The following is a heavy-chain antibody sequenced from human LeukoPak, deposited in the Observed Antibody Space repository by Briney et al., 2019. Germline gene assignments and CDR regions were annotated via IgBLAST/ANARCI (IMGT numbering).Heavy chain of an antibody. CDR2: IKQDGSEK. V-gene: IGHV3-7*03. CDR1: GFTFSSYW. CDR3: AKDLREGVTVTHFDY. Sequence: QSGGSLRLSCAASGFTFSSYWMSWVRQAPGKGLEWVANIKQDGSEKYYVDSVKGRFTISRDNAKNSLYLQMNSLRAEDTALYYCAKDLREGVTVTHFDYWGQGTLVTVSS. D-gene: IGHD4-17*01. J-gene: IGHJ4*02.